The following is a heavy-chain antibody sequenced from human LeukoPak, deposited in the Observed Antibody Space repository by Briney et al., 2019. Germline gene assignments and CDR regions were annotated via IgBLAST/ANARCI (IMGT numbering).Heavy chain of an antibody. CDR1: GYTFTSYG. CDR3: ARLGYYYDSSGYETDSSFDY. D-gene: IGHD3-22*01. J-gene: IGHJ4*02. Sequence: ASVKVSCKASGYTFTSYGISWVRQAPGQGLEWMGWISAYNGNTNYAQKLQGRVTMTTDTSTSTAYMELRSLRSDDTAVYYCARLGYYYDSSGYETDSSFDYWGQGTLATVSS. CDR2: ISAYNGNT. V-gene: IGHV1-18*01.